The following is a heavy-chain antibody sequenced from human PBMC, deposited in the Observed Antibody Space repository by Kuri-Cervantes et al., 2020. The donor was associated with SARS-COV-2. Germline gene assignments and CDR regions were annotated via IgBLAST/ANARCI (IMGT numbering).Heavy chain of an antibody. V-gene: IGHV1-18*04. Sequence: ASVKVSCKASGYTFTSYYMHWVRQAPGQGLEWMGWISAYNGNTNYAQKLQGRVTMTTDTSTSTAYMELRSLRSDDTAVYYCARDDNSSGYYSQYYFDYWGQGTLVTVSS. CDR3: ARDDNSSGYYSQYYFDY. CDR1: GYTFTSYY. CDR2: ISAYNGNT. D-gene: IGHD3-22*01. J-gene: IGHJ4*02.